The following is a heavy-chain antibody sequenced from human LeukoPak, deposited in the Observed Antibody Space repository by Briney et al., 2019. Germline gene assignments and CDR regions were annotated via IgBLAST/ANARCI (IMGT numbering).Heavy chain of an antibody. V-gene: IGHV3-15*01. J-gene: IGHJ4*02. Sequence: GGSLSLFCAASGFTFSNAWMSWVRQAPGKGLEWIGRLKSKTDGGTTDYVAPVKGRFTISRDDSKNTLYLQMNSLKTEDTAVYYCTTGFYYDTTVPHYWGQGTLVTVSS. CDR3: TTGFYYDTTVPHY. CDR1: GFTFSNAW. D-gene: IGHD3-22*01. CDR2: LKSKTDGGTT.